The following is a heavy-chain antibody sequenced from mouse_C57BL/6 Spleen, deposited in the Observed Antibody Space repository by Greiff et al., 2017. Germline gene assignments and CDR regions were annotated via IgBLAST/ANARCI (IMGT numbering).Heavy chain of an antibody. CDR2: IYPRDGST. Sequence: VQLQQSGPELVKPGASVKLSCKASGYTFTSYDINWVKQRPGQGLEWIGWIYPRDGSTKYNEKFKGKATLTVDTSSSTAYMELHSLTSEDSAVYFCARLDDYARYYFDYWGQGTTLTVSS. D-gene: IGHD2-4*01. J-gene: IGHJ2*01. CDR1: GYTFTSYD. V-gene: IGHV1-85*01. CDR3: ARLDDYARYYFDY.